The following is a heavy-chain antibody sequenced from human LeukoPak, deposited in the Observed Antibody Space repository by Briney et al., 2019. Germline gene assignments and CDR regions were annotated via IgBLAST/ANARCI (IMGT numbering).Heavy chain of an antibody. CDR2: ISSSSDTI. V-gene: IGHV3-48*01. J-gene: IGHJ4*02. D-gene: IGHD3-10*01. CDR1: GFTFSSFS. CDR3: ARGRYYGSRSGIFDY. Sequence: GGSLRLSCAASGFTFSSFSMNWVCQAPGKGLEWVSYISSSSDTIYLADSVKGRFTISRDSAKNSLYLQMNSLRAEDTAVYYCARGRYYGSRSGIFDYWGQGTLVTVSS.